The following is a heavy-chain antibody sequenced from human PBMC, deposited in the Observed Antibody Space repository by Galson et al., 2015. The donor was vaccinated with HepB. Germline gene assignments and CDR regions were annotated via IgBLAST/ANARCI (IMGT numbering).Heavy chain of an antibody. V-gene: IGHV3-33*01. J-gene: IGHJ4*02. CDR2: TWYDGSNK. Sequence: SLRLSCAASGFTFSSYGMHWVRQAPGKGLEWVAVTWYDGSNKYYADSVKGRFTISRDNSKNTLYLQMNSLRAEDTAVYYCARPLGYGSGGCAGYWGQGTLVTVSS. D-gene: IGHD3-10*01. CDR3: ARPLGYGSGGCAGY. CDR1: GFTFSSYG.